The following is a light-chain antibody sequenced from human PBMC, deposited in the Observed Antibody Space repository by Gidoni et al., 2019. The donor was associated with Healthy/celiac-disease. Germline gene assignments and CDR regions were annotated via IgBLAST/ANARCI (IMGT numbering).Light chain of an antibody. CDR1: SSNLGAGYD. CDR2: GNR. J-gene: IGLJ1*01. Sequence: QSVLTHLPSVSGAPGQRVTISCTGSSSNLGAGYDVHWYQQLPGTAPNLLIYGNRNRPAGVPDRFSGSKSGTSASLAITGLQAEDEADYYCQSYDSSMSGLYVFGTGTKVTVL. V-gene: IGLV1-40*01. CDR3: QSYDSSMSGLYV.